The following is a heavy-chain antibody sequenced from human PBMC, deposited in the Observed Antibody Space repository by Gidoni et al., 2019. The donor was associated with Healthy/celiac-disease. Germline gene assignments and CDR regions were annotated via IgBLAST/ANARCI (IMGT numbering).Heavy chain of an antibody. CDR2: SNPNSGNT. J-gene: IGHJ6*02. Sequence: QVQLVQSGAEVKKPGASVKVSCKASGNTFTSYDINGVRQATGQGLERMGWSNPNSGNTGYAQKFQGRVTMTRNTSISTAYMELSSLRSEDTAVYYCAREVRYYDFWSGPHQYGMDVWGQGTTVTVSS. V-gene: IGHV1-8*01. CDR1: GNTFTSYD. D-gene: IGHD3-3*01. CDR3: AREVRYYDFWSGPHQYGMDV.